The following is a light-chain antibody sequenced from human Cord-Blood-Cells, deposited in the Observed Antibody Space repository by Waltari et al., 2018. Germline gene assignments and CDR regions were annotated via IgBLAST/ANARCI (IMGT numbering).Light chain of an antibody. CDR2: LNSDGNH. J-gene: IGLJ2*01. Sequence: QLVLTQSPSASASPGASVKLTCTLSSGHSSYAIAWHQQQPEKGPRYLMKLNSDGNHRKGDGIPDRFSGCCSRAGRYLTVSSLQSEDEADYYCQTWGTGIVVFGGWTKLTVL. V-gene: IGLV4-69*01. CDR1: SGHSSYA. CDR3: QTWGTGIVV.